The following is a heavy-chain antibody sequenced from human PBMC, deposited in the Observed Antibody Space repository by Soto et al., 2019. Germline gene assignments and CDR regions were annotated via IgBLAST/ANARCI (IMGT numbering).Heavy chain of an antibody. J-gene: IGHJ2*01. CDR2: ISGGGGNT. CDR1: GFTFSNYA. CDR3: AKEILRGYNPKWYFDL. V-gene: IGHV3-23*01. D-gene: IGHD5-12*01. Sequence: GESLRLSCAASGFTFSNYAMNWVRQAPGKGLEWVSAISGGGGNTYYANSVKGRFTISRDSSKNTLYLHMNGLRDEDTATYYCAKEILRGYNPKWYFDLWGRGTLVTVSS.